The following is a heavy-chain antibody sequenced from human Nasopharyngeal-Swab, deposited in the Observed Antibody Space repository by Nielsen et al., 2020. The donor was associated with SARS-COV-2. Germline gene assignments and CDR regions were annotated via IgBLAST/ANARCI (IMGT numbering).Heavy chain of an antibody. J-gene: IGHJ5*02. Sequence: SETLSLTCSVYGGSFSDFYWSWIRQSPGKGLEWIGEINHRGNTNSNPSLKSRVTMSVDTSKNHFSLTLTSVTAADTAVYYCARHVEVPGDANKFFSNYFDPWGQGILVTVSS. CDR1: GGSFSDFY. D-gene: IGHD3-10*01. V-gene: IGHV4-34*01. CDR2: INHRGNT. CDR3: ARHVEVPGDANKFFSNYFDP.